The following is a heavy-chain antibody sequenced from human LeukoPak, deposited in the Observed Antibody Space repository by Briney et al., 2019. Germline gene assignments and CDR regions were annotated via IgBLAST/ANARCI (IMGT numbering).Heavy chain of an antibody. J-gene: IGHJ4*02. CDR3: FSSFGD. D-gene: IGHD3-10*01. Sequence: PGGSLRLSCAASGFTFSSYSMNWVRQAPGKGLEWVSSISSSSSYIYYADSVKGRFTLSRDNSNNTVYLQMNSLRLEDTAVYYCFSSFGDWGQGTLVTVSS. CDR2: ISSSSSYI. V-gene: IGHV3-21*01. CDR1: GFTFSSYS.